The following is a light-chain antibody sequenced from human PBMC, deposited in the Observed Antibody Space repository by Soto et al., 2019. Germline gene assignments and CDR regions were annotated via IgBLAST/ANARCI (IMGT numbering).Light chain of an antibody. CDR1: QTIDNT. V-gene: IGKV3-15*01. CDR3: QHYNNWPPWT. J-gene: IGKJ1*01. Sequence: EILITNAPATLSLATGERVTIACRPSQTIDNTLAWYQRKPGQAPRLLIYDASTRAAGIPARFSGSGSGTEFTLTISTLQSEDFAIYYCQHYNNWPPWTFGQGTKVDIK. CDR2: DAS.